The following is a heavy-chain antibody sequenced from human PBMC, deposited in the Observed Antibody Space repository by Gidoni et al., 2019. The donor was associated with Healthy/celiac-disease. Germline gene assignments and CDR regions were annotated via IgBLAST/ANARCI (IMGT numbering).Heavy chain of an antibody. J-gene: IGHJ3*02. CDR1: GSTFSDYY. CDR2: ISSSGSTI. CDR3: ARDITLDYGDYGGGAFDI. V-gene: IGHV3-11*01. Sequence: QVQLVASGGGLVKPGGSLRLSCAASGSTFSDYYMSWIRRAPGKGLEWVSYISSSGSTIYYADSVKGRFTISRDNAKNSLYLQMNSLRAEDTAVYYCARDITLDYGDYGGGAFDIWGQGTMVTVSS. D-gene: IGHD4-17*01.